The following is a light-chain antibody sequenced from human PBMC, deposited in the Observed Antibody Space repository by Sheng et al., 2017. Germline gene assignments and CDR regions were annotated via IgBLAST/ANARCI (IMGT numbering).Light chain of an antibody. J-gene: IGLJ1*01. Sequence: QSVLTQPPSVSGAPGQRVTISCTGSSSNIGAGYDVHWYQQLPGTAPKLLIYGNSNRPSGVPDRFSGSKSGTSASLAITGLQAEDEADYYCSSYTTSSTLLFGTGTKVTV. V-gene: IGLV1-40*01. CDR3: SSYTTSSTLL. CDR1: SSNIGAGYD. CDR2: GNS.